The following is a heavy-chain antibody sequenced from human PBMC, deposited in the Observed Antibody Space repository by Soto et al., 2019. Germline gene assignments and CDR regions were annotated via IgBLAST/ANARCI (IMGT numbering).Heavy chain of an antibody. CDR3: ASGYYDRSGYYSTDY. D-gene: IGHD3-22*01. Sequence: GASVKVSCKASGYTFTSYGISWVRQAPGQGLEWMGWISTYNGNTNYAQKLQGRVTMTTDTSTSTAYMELRSLRSDDTAVYYCASGYYDRSGYYSTDYWGQGTLVTVS. V-gene: IGHV1-18*01. CDR2: ISTYNGNT. J-gene: IGHJ4*02. CDR1: GYTFTSYG.